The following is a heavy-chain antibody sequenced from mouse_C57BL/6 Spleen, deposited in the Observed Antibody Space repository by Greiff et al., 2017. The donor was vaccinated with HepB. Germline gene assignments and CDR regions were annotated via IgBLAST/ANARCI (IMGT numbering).Heavy chain of an antibody. CDR3: ARYTVDFDY. Sequence: VQLQQPGAELVKPGASVKLSCKASGYTFTSYWMQWVKQRPGQGLEWIGEIDPSDSYTNYNQKFKGKATLTVDTSSSTAYMQLSSLTSEDSAVYYCARYTVDFDYWGQGTTLTVSS. CDR1: GYTFTSYW. J-gene: IGHJ2*01. V-gene: IGHV1-50*01. D-gene: IGHD1-1*01. CDR2: IDPSDSYT.